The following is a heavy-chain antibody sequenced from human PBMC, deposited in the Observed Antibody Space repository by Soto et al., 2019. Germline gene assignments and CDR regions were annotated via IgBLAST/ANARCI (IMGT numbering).Heavy chain of an antibody. CDR3: AGALDSSGYYWGYYYGMDV. Sequence: LRLSCAASGFTFSSYAMHWVRQAPGKGLEWVAVISYDGSNKYYADSVKGRFTISRDNSKNTLYLQMNSLRAEDTAVYYCAGALDSSGYYWGYYYGMDVWGQGTTVTVSS. V-gene: IGHV3-30-3*01. CDR1: GFTFSSYA. J-gene: IGHJ6*02. D-gene: IGHD3-22*01. CDR2: ISYDGSNK.